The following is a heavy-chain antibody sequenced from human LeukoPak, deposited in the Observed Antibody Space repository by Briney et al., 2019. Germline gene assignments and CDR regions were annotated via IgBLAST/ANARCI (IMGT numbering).Heavy chain of an antibody. J-gene: IGHJ6*03. V-gene: IGHV1-69*05. Sequence: SVKVSCKASGGAFSSYAISWVRQAPGQGLEWTGGIIPIFGTANYAQKFQGRVTMTRDMSTSTVYMELSSLRSEDTAVYYCARDLDYYDSSGYSSVTYYYYYMDVWGKGTTVTVSS. CDR1: GGAFSSYA. D-gene: IGHD3-22*01. CDR2: IIPIFGTA. CDR3: ARDLDYYDSSGYSSVTYYYYYMDV.